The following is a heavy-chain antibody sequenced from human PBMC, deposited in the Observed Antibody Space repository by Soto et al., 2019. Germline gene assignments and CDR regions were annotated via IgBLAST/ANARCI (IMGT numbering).Heavy chain of an antibody. CDR3: AGDTSGGSNYVWLYYYYYGMDV. CDR1: GYTFTSYY. V-gene: IGHV1-46*01. D-gene: IGHD4-4*01. Sequence: GASVKVSCKASGYTFTSYYMHWVRQAPGQGLEWMGIINPSVGSTNYAQKFQGRVTMTTDASTSTAYMELSSLRPEDTAVCYCAGDTSGGSNYVWLYYYYYGMDVWGQGTTVTVSS. CDR2: INPSVGST. J-gene: IGHJ6*02.